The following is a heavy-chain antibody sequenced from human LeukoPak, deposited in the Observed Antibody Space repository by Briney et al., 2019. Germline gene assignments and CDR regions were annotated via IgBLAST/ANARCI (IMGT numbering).Heavy chain of an antibody. Sequence: GGTLRLSCEAAGFTFSNYGMSWVRQAPGKGLEWVSAISGSGGSTYYADSVKGRFTISRDNSKNTLYLQMNSLRAEDTAVYYCAKRGDGYNYYYYYYMDVWGKGTTVTISS. CDR3: AKRGDGYNYYYYYYMDV. CDR2: ISGSGGST. V-gene: IGHV3-23*01. D-gene: IGHD5-24*01. CDR1: GFTFSNYG. J-gene: IGHJ6*03.